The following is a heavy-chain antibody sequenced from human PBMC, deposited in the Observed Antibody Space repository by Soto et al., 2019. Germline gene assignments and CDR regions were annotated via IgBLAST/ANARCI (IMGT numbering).Heavy chain of an antibody. Sequence: EVQLLGSGGGLAQPGGSLRLSCEASGFTFTNYAMNWVRQTPERGLEWVSSVSKSGDSTNYADSVTGRFTMSRDNSKNTVSLQMNSLGVEDTAVYYCAKAGNHNERSGFYYFDHWGQGILVTVSS. J-gene: IGHJ4*02. CDR3: AKAGNHNERSGFYYFDH. D-gene: IGHD3-22*01. V-gene: IGHV3-23*01. CDR1: GFTFTNYA. CDR2: VSKSGDST.